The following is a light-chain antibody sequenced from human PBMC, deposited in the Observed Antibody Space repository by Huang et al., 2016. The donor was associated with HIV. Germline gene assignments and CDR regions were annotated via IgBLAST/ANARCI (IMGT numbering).Light chain of an antibody. Sequence: AVQLTQFPPSLSASVGDRVTITCRASQDIRTSLAWYQHNPGKAPKLLISAAVNLQSGFSSRFSGDSAGTYFTLVISSLQPEDAATYYCQQLHDYPITFGRGTRLDLK. CDR1: QDIRTS. J-gene: IGKJ5*01. CDR3: QQLHDYPIT. V-gene: IGKV1-6*01. CDR2: AAV.